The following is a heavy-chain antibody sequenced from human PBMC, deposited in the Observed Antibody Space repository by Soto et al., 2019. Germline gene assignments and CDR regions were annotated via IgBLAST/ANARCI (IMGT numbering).Heavy chain of an antibody. CDR2: IKNKANGYKT. Sequence: GGSLRLSCVASGFTFSDHYMDWVRQAPGKGLEWVGRIKNKANGYKTEYAASVEGRITISRDDSKNSLSLQINSLKTEDTAVYYCAFVRLGAPTRYFAYWGQGALVTVSS. V-gene: IGHV3-72*01. CDR1: GFTFSDHY. D-gene: IGHD1-26*01. CDR3: AFVRLGAPTRYFAY. J-gene: IGHJ4*02.